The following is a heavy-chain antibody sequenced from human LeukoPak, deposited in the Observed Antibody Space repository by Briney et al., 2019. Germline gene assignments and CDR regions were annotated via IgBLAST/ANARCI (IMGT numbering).Heavy chain of an antibody. Sequence: PGGSLRLSCAASGFTFSSYAMSWVRQAPGKGLEWVSAISGSGGSTYYADSVKGRFTISRDNSKNTLYLQMNSLRAEDTAVYYCAKDQRSRILTEPLLGYWGQGTLVTVSS. CDR1: GFTFSSYA. D-gene: IGHD3-9*01. CDR3: AKDQRSRILTEPLLGY. J-gene: IGHJ4*02. CDR2: ISGSGGST. V-gene: IGHV3-23*01.